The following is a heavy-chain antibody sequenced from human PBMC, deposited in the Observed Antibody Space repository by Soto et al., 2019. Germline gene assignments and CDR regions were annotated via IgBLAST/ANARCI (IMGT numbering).Heavy chain of an antibody. CDR3: ASRDPGTSVDY. CDR1: GGSISNYY. Sequence: PETLSLTCTVSGGSISNYYWSWLRQPPGKGLEYIGYIHYSGSTYYNPSLKGQVTISLDKSENQFSLKVTSLTAADTAVYYCASRDPGTSVDYWGQGTLVTVSS. J-gene: IGHJ4*02. CDR2: IHYSGST. V-gene: IGHV4-59*08. D-gene: IGHD1-7*01.